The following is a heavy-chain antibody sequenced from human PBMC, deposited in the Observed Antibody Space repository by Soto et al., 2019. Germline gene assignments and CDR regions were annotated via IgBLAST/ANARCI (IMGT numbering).Heavy chain of an antibody. D-gene: IGHD4-17*01. CDR1: GGSFSSDGYY. J-gene: IGHJ3*02. CDR2: IYYSGST. CDR3: ARSLATTEAFDI. V-gene: IGHV4-31*03. Sequence: QVQLQEWGPGLVKPSQTLSLTCTVSGGSFSSDGYYWSWIREHPGKGLEWIGYIYYSGSTYYNPSLKSRVTISVDTSMNQFSLKLSSVTAADTAVYYCARSLATTEAFDIWGQGTMVTVSS.